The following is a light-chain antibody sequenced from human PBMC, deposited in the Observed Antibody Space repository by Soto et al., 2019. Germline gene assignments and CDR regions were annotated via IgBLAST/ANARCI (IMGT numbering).Light chain of an antibody. CDR2: EVS. V-gene: IGLV2-8*01. CDR3: SSYAASNNLV. J-gene: IGLJ2*01. Sequence: QSTLTQRPCASGSPGQSITISCTGTSSDVGGYNYVSWYQQHPGKAPKLMIYEVSKRPSGVPDRFSGSKSGNTASLTVSGLQAEDEADYYCSSYAASNNLVFGGGTKLTVL. CDR1: SSDVGGYNY.